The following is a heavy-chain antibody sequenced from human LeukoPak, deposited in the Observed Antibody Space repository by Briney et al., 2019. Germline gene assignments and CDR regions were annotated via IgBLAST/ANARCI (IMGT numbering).Heavy chain of an antibody. D-gene: IGHD5-18*01. Sequence: GGSLRLSCAASGFTFSSDSMNWVRQGPGKGLEWGSSISSSSRYIYYADSVKGRVTISRDNAKNSLYLQMNSLRAEDTAVYYCARVDTAMVGAFDIWGQGTMVTVSS. CDR3: ARVDTAMVGAFDI. J-gene: IGHJ3*02. CDR2: ISSSSRYI. V-gene: IGHV3-21*01. CDR1: GFTFSSDS.